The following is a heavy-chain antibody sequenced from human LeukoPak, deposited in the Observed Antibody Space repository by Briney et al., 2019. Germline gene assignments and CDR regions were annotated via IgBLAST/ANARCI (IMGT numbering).Heavy chain of an antibody. D-gene: IGHD5-12*01. CDR1: GFTFSNAW. CDR3: ARDGLIVATT. Sequence: GGSLRLSCAASGFTFSNAWMSWVRQAPGKGLEWVSCISSGGTTVFYADSVKGRFTISRDNAKNSLYLQMNSLRAEDTAVYYCARDGLIVATTWGQGTLVTVSS. J-gene: IGHJ5*02. V-gene: IGHV3-11*04. CDR2: ISSGGTTV.